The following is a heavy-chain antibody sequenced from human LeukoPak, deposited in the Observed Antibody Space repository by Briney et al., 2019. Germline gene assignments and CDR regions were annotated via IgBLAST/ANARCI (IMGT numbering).Heavy chain of an antibody. CDR3: ATEYSSGRFDY. V-gene: IGHV3-53*01. CDR2: IYSGGTT. D-gene: IGHD6-19*01. J-gene: IGHJ4*02. CDR1: GFTVSSNY. Sequence: GGSLRLSCAASGFTVSSNYMSWVRQAPGIGLEWVSVIYSGGTTYYADSVKGRFTISRDNSKNMLYLQMNSLRAEDTAVYYCATEYSSGRFDYWGQGTLVTVSS.